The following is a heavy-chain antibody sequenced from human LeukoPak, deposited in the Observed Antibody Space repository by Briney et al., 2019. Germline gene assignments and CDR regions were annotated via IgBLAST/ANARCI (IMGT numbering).Heavy chain of an antibody. D-gene: IGHD4-17*01. CDR3: AKDRVDYGLYYGMDV. J-gene: IGHJ6*02. CDR2: ISGSGGST. CDR1: GFTFSSYA. V-gene: IGHV3-23*01. Sequence: PGGSLRLSCAASGFTFSSYAMSWVRQAPGKGLEWVSAISGSGGSTYYADSVKGRFTISRDNSKNTLYLQMNSLRAEDTAVYYCAKDRVDYGLYYGMDVWGQGTLVTVSS.